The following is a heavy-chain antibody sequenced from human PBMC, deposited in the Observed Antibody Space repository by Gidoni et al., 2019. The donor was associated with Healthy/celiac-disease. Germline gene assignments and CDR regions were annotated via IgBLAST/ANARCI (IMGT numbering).Heavy chain of an antibody. CDR1: GGSISSSSYY. V-gene: IGHV4-39*01. D-gene: IGHD5-12*01. CDR3: ARHPQVATIHSNWFDP. Sequence: QLQLQESGPGLVKPSETLSLTCTVPGGSISSSSYYWGWIRQPPGKGLEWIGSIYYSGSTYYNPSLKSRVTISVDTSKNQFSLKLSSVTAADTAVYYCARHPQVATIHSNWFDPWGQGTLVTVSS. CDR2: IYYSGST. J-gene: IGHJ5*02.